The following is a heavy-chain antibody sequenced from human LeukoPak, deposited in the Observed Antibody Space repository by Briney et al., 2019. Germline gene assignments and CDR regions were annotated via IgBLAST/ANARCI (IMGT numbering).Heavy chain of an antibody. V-gene: IGHV1-69*05. Sequence: ASVKVSCKASGGTFSSYAISWVRQAPGQGLEWMGGIIPIFGTANYAQKFQGRVTITTDESTSTAYMELSSLRSEDTAVYYCARGASGPTHAFDIWGQGTMVTVSS. CDR1: GGTFSSYA. CDR2: IIPIFGTA. D-gene: IGHD1-1*01. CDR3: ARGASGPTHAFDI. J-gene: IGHJ3*02.